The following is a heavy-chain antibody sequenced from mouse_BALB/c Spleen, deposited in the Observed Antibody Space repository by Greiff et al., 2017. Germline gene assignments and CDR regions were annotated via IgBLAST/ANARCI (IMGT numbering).Heavy chain of an antibody. V-gene: IGHV8-11*01. D-gene: IGHD1-1*01. Sequence: ESGPGILQPSQTLSLTCSFSGFSLSTYGIGVGWIRQPSGKGLEWLAHIWWNDNKYYNTALKSRLTISKDTSNNQVFLKIASVDTADTATYYCARIADYYGSSWYFDVWGAGTTVTVSS. J-gene: IGHJ1*01. CDR1: GFSLSTYGIG. CDR2: IWWNDNK. CDR3: ARIADYYGSSWYFDV.